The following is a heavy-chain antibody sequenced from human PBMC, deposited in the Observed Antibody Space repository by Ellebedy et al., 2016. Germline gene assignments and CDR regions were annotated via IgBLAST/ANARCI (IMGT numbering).Heavy chain of an antibody. V-gene: IGHV3-9*01. Sequence: GGSLRLSCAASGFTFDDYGMQWVRQAPGKGLEWVSGISWDSDTTGYADSVKGRFTISRDNAKNSLYLQMDSLRTEDTALYYCAKDISTTVVWGAFDIWGHGTMVTVSS. CDR1: GFTFDDYG. D-gene: IGHD3-16*01. CDR2: ISWDSDTT. CDR3: AKDISTTVVWGAFDI. J-gene: IGHJ3*02.